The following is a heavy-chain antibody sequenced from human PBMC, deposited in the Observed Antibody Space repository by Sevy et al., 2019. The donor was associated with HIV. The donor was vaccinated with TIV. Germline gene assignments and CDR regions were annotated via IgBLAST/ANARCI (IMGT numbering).Heavy chain of an antibody. CDR3: ARGAANNWFDP. CDR2: IIPILGIA. V-gene: IGHV1-69*10. Sequence: ASVKVSCKASGGTFSSYAISWVRQAAGQGLEWMGGIIPILGIANYAQKFQGRVTITADKSTSTAYMELSSLRSEDTAVYYCARGAANNWFDPWGQGTLVTVSS. J-gene: IGHJ5*02. CDR1: GGTFSSYA.